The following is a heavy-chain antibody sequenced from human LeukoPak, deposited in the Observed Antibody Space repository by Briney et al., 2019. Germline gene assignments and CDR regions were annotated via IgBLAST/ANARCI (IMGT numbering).Heavy chain of an antibody. V-gene: IGHV4-34*01. CDR1: GGSISSYY. J-gene: IGHJ4*02. Sequence: TSETLSLTCTVSGGSISSYYWSWIRQPPGKGLEWIGEVNHSGRTNYNPSLKSRVTISVDTSKNQFSLNLRSVTAADTAVYYCARGQFQRDYWGQGTLVTVSS. CDR3: ARGQFQRDY. CDR2: VNHSGRT.